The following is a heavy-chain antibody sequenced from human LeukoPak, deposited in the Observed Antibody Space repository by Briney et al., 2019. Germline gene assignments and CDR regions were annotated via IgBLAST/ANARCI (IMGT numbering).Heavy chain of an antibody. D-gene: IGHD3-10*01. CDR1: GFTFSSYA. CDR2: NSGSGGST. J-gene: IGHJ4*02. CDR3: AKDPITMVRGVIRSAPFDD. Sequence: GSLRLSCAASGFTFSSYAMSWVRQAPGRGLEWVSANSGSGGSTYYADSAKRRFTISRDNYKNTLYLLMNSLRAEDTAVYYCAKDPITMVRGVIRSAPFDDWGQGTLVTVSS. V-gene: IGHV3-23*01.